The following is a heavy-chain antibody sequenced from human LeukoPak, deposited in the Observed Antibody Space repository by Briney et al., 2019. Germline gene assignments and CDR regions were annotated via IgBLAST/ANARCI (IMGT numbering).Heavy chain of an antibody. V-gene: IGHV4-34*01. CDR3: ARGRGSSSWFYY. J-gene: IGHJ4*02. CDR2: INHSGST. D-gene: IGHD6-13*01. Sequence: SETLSLTCAVYGGSFSGYYWSWIRQPPGKGLEWIGEINHSGSTNYNPSLKSRVTISVDTSKNQFSLKLSSVTAADTAVYYRARGRGSSSWFYYWGQGTLVTVSS. CDR1: GGSFSGYY.